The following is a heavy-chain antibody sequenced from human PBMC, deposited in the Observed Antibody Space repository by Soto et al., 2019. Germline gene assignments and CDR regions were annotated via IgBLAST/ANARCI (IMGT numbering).Heavy chain of an antibody. Sequence: GGALRLSCAASGFTFSSDAMHWVRQARGKGLEWVAVISYDGSNKYYADSVKGRFTISRDNSKNTLYLQMNSLRAEDTAVYYCARDWQWLAPGGEYFQHWGQGTLVTVSS. CDR2: ISYDGSNK. J-gene: IGHJ1*01. D-gene: IGHD6-19*01. CDR1: GFTFSSDA. V-gene: IGHV3-30-3*01. CDR3: ARDWQWLAPGGEYFQH.